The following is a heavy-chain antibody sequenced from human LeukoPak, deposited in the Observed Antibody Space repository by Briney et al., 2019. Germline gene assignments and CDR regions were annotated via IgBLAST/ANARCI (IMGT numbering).Heavy chain of an antibody. Sequence: GGSLRLSCAASGFTFSSYGMHWVRQAPGKGLEWVAVISYDGSNKYYADSVKGRFTISRDNSKNTLYLQMNSLRAEDTAVYYCAKGWDGSSSWYPYYYYGMDVWGQGTTVTVSS. CDR3: AKGWDGSSSWYPYYYYGMDV. CDR2: ISYDGSNK. D-gene: IGHD6-13*01. CDR1: GFTFSSYG. V-gene: IGHV3-30*18. J-gene: IGHJ6*02.